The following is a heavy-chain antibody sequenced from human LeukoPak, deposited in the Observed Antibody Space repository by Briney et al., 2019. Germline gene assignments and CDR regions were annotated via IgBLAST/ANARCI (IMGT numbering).Heavy chain of an antibody. J-gene: IGHJ4*02. D-gene: IGHD6-19*01. CDR3: LSSSGWHFEH. V-gene: IGHV3-15*01. CDR2: IKNTADGGTK. CDR1: GFTFSNAW. Sequence: GGSLRLSCAASGFTFSNAWMTWVRQAPGKGLEWVGRIKNTADGGTKDYAAPVKGRFTISRDDLKSTLYLQMDSLKTEDTAVYYCLSSSGWHFEHWGQGTLVTVS.